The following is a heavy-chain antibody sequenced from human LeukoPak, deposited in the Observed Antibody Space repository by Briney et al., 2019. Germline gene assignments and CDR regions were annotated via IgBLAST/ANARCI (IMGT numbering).Heavy chain of an antibody. CDR2: ISGSGGST. V-gene: IGHV3-23*01. CDR1: GFTFSNYA. Sequence: GSLRLSCAASGFTFSNYAMSWVRQAPGKGLEWVSAISGSGGSTYYADSVKGRFTISRDNSKNTLYLQMNSLRAEDTAVYYCAKGVDFWSGDRGYYFDYWGQGTLVTVSS. J-gene: IGHJ4*02. D-gene: IGHD3-3*01. CDR3: AKGVDFWSGDRGYYFDY.